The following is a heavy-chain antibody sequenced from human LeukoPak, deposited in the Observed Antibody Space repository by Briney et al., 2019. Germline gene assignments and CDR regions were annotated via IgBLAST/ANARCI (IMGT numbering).Heavy chain of an antibody. D-gene: IGHD3-22*01. CDR2: IWYDGSNK. Sequence: HPGGSLRLSCAASGFTFSSYGMHWVRQAPGKGLEWVAVIWYDGSNKYYADSVKGRFTISRDNSKNTLYLQMNSLRAEDTAVYYCARDGSGYPFDYWGQGTLVTVSS. J-gene: IGHJ4*02. V-gene: IGHV3-33*01. CDR3: ARDGSGYPFDY. CDR1: GFTFSSYG.